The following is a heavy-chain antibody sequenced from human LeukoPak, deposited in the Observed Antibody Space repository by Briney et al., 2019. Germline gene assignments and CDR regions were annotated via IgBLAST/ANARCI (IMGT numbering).Heavy chain of an antibody. Sequence: SETLSLTCSVSGGSISSSSYYWGWIRQPPGKGLEWIGTIYYSGSTYYNPSLKSRVTISVDTSKNQFSLKLSSLTAADTAVYYCARKSSGYYDSSGIDYWGQGTLVTVSS. CDR2: IYYSGST. CDR3: ARKSSGYYDSSGIDY. J-gene: IGHJ4*02. D-gene: IGHD3-22*01. V-gene: IGHV4-39*07. CDR1: GGSISSSSYY.